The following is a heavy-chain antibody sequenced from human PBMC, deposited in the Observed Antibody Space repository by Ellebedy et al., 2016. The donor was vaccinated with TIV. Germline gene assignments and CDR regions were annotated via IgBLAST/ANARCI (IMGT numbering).Heavy chain of an antibody. CDR2: INSDGSST. Sequence: GESLKISCAASGFTFSSYWMHWVRQAPGKGLVWVSRINSDGSSTSYADSVKGRFTISRDNAKNTLYVQMNSLRAEDTAVYYCTKGGSTLQDSWGQGTLVTVSS. V-gene: IGHV3-74*01. J-gene: IGHJ4*02. D-gene: IGHD2/OR15-2a*01. CDR1: GFTFSSYW. CDR3: TKGGSTLQDS.